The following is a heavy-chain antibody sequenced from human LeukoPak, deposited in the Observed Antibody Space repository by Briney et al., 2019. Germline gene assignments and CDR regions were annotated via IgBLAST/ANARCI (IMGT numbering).Heavy chain of an antibody. CDR3: ARDGYSSSSQENWFDP. J-gene: IGHJ5*02. V-gene: IGHV1-18*01. CDR2: ISAYNGNT. Sequence: ASVKVSCKASGYTFTSYGISWVRQAPGQGLEWMGWISAYNGNTNYAQKLRGRVTMTTDTSTSTAYMELRSLRSDDTAVYYCARDGYSSSSQENWFDPWGQGTLVTVSS. D-gene: IGHD6-6*01. CDR1: GYTFTSYG.